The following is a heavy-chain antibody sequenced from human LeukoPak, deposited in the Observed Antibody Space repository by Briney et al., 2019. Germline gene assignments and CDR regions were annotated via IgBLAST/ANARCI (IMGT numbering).Heavy chain of an antibody. J-gene: IGHJ4*02. CDR3: ARDPSEPFIAAAGTFYFDY. Sequence: ASVKVSCKASGDSFSTYGISWVRQAPGQGLEWMGWISAYNGNTNYAQKLQGRVTITRDTSASTAYMELSSLRSEDTAVYYCARDPSEPFIAAAGTFYFDYWGQGTLVTVSS. D-gene: IGHD6-13*01. CDR2: ISAYNGNT. CDR1: GDSFSTYG. V-gene: IGHV1-18*01.